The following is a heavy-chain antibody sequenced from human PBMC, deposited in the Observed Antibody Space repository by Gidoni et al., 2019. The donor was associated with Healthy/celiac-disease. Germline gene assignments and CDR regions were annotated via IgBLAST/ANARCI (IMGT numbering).Heavy chain of an antibody. CDR2: INHSGST. V-gene: IGHV4-34*01. D-gene: IGHD6-13*01. Sequence: QVQLQQWGAGLLKPSETLSLTCAVYGGSFSGYYWSWIRQPPGKGLEWIGEINHSGSTNSNPSLKSRVTISVDTSKNQFSLKLSSVTAADTAVYYCARVHSSSWGAFDIWGQGTMVTVS. J-gene: IGHJ3*02. CDR1: GGSFSGYY. CDR3: ARVHSSSWGAFDI.